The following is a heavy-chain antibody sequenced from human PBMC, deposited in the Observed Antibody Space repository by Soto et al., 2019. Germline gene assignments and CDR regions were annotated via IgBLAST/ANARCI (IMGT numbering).Heavy chain of an antibody. V-gene: IGHV4-4*02. D-gene: IGHD2-2*01. Sequence: QVQLQESGPGLVKPSGTLSLTCAVSGGSISSSNWWSWVRQPPGKGLEWIGEIYHSGSTNYNPSLKSRVTISADKYKNQLSLQLSSVTAADTALHYCARDRPLPAAMVDWGQGALVTVSS. J-gene: IGHJ4*02. CDR3: ARDRPLPAAMVD. CDR1: GGSISSSNW. CDR2: IYHSGST.